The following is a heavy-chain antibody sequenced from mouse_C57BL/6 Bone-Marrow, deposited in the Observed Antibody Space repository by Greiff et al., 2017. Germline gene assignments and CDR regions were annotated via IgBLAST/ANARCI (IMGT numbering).Heavy chain of an antibody. Sequence: VQLKESGAELVKPGASVKLSCTASGFNIKDYYMHWVKQRTEQGLEWIGRIDPEDGETKYAPKFRGKATITADTSSNTAYLQLSSLTSEDTAVYYCSITTVPYFDYWGQGTTLTVSS. CDR3: SITTVPYFDY. CDR2: IDPEDGET. V-gene: IGHV14-2*01. D-gene: IGHD1-1*01. J-gene: IGHJ2*01. CDR1: GFNIKDYY.